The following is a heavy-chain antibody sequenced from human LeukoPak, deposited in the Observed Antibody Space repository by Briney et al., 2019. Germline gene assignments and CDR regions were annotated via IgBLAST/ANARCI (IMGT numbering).Heavy chain of an antibody. CDR2: IIPIFGTT. D-gene: IGHD6-13*01. CDR3: ARVVGLTGYSSSWYSGYYYYMDV. V-gene: IGHV1-69*06. CDR1: GGTFSSYA. Sequence: SVKVSCKASGGTFSSYAISWVRQAPGQGLEWMGGIIPIFGTTNYAQKFQDGVTITADKSTSTAYMELSSLRSEDTAVYYCARVVGLTGYSSSWYSGYYYYMDVWGKGTTVTVSS. J-gene: IGHJ6*03.